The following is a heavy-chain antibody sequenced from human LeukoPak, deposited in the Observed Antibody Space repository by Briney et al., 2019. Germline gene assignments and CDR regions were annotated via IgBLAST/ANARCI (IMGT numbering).Heavy chain of an antibody. V-gene: IGHV4-39*07. J-gene: IGHJ4*02. CDR2: INHSGST. D-gene: IGHD5-18*01. CDR3: ASRGAGYSYGLDFAYHY. Sequence: PSETLSLTCTVSGGSISSSSYYWGWIRQPPGKGLEWIGEINHSGSTNYNPSLKSRVTISVDTSKNQFSLKLSSVTAADTAVYYCASRGAGYSYGLDFAYHYWGQGTLVTVSS. CDR1: GGSISSSSYY.